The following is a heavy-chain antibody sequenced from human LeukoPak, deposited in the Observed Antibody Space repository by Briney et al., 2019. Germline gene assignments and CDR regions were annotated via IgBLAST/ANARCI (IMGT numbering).Heavy chain of an antibody. D-gene: IGHD2-15*01. Sequence: SETLSLTCTVSGGSISSYYWSWIRQPPGKGLEWIGYIYYSGSTNYNPSLKSRVTISVDTSKNQFSLKLSSVTAADTAVYYCARVRGRECRGGSCYPDAFDIWGQGTMVTVSS. CDR1: GGSISSYY. V-gene: IGHV4-59*01. CDR2: IYYSGST. J-gene: IGHJ3*02. CDR3: ARVRGRECRGGSCYPDAFDI.